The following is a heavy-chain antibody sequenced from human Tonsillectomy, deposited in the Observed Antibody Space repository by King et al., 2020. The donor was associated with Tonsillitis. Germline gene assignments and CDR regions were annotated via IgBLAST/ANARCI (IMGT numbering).Heavy chain of an antibody. D-gene: IGHD4-17*01. CDR2: IGTAGDT. V-gene: IGHV3-13*01. Sequence: QLVQSGGGLVQPGGSLRLSCAASGFTFSSYDMHWVRQATGKGLEWVSAIGTAGDTYYPGSVKGRFTISRENAKNSLYLQMNSLRAGDTAVYYCARAPLRGLYYGMDVWGQGTTVTVSS. CDR1: GFTFSSYD. CDR3: ARAPLRGLYYGMDV. J-gene: IGHJ6*02.